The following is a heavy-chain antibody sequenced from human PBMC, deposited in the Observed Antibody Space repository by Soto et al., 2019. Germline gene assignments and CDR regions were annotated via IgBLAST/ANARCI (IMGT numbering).Heavy chain of an antibody. D-gene: IGHD3-16*01. CDR3: ASPTVGGCDR. CDR2: INTDGSGT. V-gene: IGHV3-74*01. Sequence: EVQLVESGGGLVQPGGSLRLSCAASGFTFRTYWMHWVRQVAGKGLEWVSHINTDGSGTSYADSVKGRFTISRDNAKNTLYLQMNNLMAEDTALSHWASPTVGGCDRWGQGTLVTVSS. J-gene: IGHJ5*02. CDR1: GFTFRTYW.